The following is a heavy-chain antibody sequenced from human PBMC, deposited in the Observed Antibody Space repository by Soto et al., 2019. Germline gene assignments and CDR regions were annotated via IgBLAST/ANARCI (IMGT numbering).Heavy chain of an antibody. CDR3: ARDSPDATGYGMEV. J-gene: IGHJ6*02. CDR1: GFTFSNYE. Sequence: GGSLRLSCAASGFTFSNYEMNWVRQAPGKGLEWLSYINTGGSTIYYADSVKGRFTISRDNAKKSLSLQMNSLRAEDTAVYYCARDSPDATGYGMEVWGQGTTVTVSS. D-gene: IGHD2-2*01. CDR2: INTGGSTI. V-gene: IGHV3-48*03.